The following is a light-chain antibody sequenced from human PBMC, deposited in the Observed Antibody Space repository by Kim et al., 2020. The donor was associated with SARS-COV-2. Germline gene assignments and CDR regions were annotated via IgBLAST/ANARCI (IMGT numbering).Light chain of an antibody. Sequence: ITISCTGSSSNVGAGYDVHWYQQLPGEAPKLLISGNTHRPSGIPDRFSASKSGSSASLAIGGRQVEDEADYFCQSYDPSLSAPYVFGTGTKVTVL. CDR2: GNT. CDR1: SSNVGAGYD. V-gene: IGLV1-40*01. CDR3: QSYDPSLSAPYV. J-gene: IGLJ1*01.